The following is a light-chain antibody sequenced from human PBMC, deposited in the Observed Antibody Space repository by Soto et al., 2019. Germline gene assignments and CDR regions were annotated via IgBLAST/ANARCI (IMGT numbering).Light chain of an antibody. V-gene: IGKV1-5*03. CDR3: QQYNSMGT. J-gene: IGKJ1*01. CDR2: KAS. CDR1: QSISSW. Sequence: DIQMTQSPSTLSASLVDRVTITCRASQSISSWLAWFQQKPGKAPKLLIYKASTLERGVPSRFSGSGSGTEFTLTISSLQPDDFATYYCQQYNSMGTFGQGTKVDIK.